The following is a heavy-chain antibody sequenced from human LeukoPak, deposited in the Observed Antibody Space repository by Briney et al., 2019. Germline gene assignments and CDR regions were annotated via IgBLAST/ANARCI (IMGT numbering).Heavy chain of an antibody. D-gene: IGHD5-18*01. V-gene: IGHV3-74*01. J-gene: IGHJ1*01. CDR2: INSDGSST. CDR3: AKEVGERGYSYALPPPAEYFQH. CDR1: GFTFSSYW. Sequence: PGGSLRLSCAASGFTFSSYWMHWVRQAPGKGLVWVSRINSDGSSTSYADSVKGRFTISRDNSKNTLYLQMNSLRAEDTAVYYCAKEVGERGYSYALPPPAEYFQHWGQGTLVTVSS.